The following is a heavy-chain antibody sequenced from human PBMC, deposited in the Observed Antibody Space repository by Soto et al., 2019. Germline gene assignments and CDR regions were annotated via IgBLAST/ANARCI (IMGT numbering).Heavy chain of an antibody. CDR2: ISFDGTKK. D-gene: IGHD4-17*01. Sequence: PVGSLRLSCAASGFTFNIYALRWVRQAPSRGLEWVAVISFDGTKKYYSDSVKGRFTISRDNLKNTLYLQMNNLRVEDAALYFCAREDDYGYRYINYGLDVWGQGTTVTVSS. CDR1: GFTFNIYA. J-gene: IGHJ6*02. V-gene: IGHV3-30-3*01. CDR3: AREDDYGYRYINYGLDV.